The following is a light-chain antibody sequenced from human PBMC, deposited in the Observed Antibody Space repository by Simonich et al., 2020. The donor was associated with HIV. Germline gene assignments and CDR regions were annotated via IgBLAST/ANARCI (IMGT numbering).Light chain of an antibody. Sequence: QSVLTQPPSASGTPGQRVTIPCSGRSSNIGSNYVYWYQQVPGTAPKLLIYRNNPRPSGVPDRFPGSKSGAAASLAISGLRSEDEADYYCASWDDSLSGWVFGGGTKLTVL. J-gene: IGLJ3*02. CDR3: ASWDDSLSGWV. CDR1: SSNIGSNY. CDR2: RNN. V-gene: IGLV1-47*01.